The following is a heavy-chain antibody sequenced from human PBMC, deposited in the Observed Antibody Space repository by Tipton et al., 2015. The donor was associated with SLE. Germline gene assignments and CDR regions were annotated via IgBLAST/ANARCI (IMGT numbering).Heavy chain of an antibody. D-gene: IGHD6-19*01. J-gene: IGHJ4*02. CDR2: IFRSDGNT. V-gene: IGHV3-23*04. Sequence: QLVQSGGGLVQPGGSLRVSCGASGFTFSSYAMSWVRQAPGKGLEWVSGIFRSDGNTYYADSVKGRFTISRDNSKNTLFLQMNSLRAEDTAVYYCAKGGEGRGLAVAGPLDNWGQGTLVTVSS. CDR3: AKGGEGRGLAVAGPLDN. CDR1: GFTFSSYA.